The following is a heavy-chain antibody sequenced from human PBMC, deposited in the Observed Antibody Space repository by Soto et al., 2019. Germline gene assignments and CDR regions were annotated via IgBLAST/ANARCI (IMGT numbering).Heavy chain of an antibody. CDR1: GGSISSYY. J-gene: IGHJ5*02. D-gene: IGHD3-10*01. CDR2: IYYSGST. V-gene: IGHV4-59*01. Sequence: PSETLSLTCTVSGGSISSYYWSWIRQPPGKGLEWIGYIYYSGSTNYNPSLKSRVTISVDTSKNQFSLKLSSVTAADTAVYYCARGLVRGVIIRVPWFDPWGQGTLVTVS. CDR3: ARGLVRGVIIRVPWFDP.